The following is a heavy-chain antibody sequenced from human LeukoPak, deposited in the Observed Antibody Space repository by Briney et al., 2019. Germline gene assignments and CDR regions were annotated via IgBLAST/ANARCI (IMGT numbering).Heavy chain of an antibody. CDR2: INANGGGT. V-gene: IGHV1-2*02. CDR3: ARVSFSSYYSDY. D-gene: IGHD3-22*01. Sequence: ASVKVSCKASGYTFTGHYMHWVRQAPGQRLEWMGWINANGGGTNYAQKFQGRVTVTRDTSISTAYMELSSLRTDDTAVYYCARVSFSSYYSDYWGHGTLVTVSS. CDR1: GYTFTGHY. J-gene: IGHJ4*01.